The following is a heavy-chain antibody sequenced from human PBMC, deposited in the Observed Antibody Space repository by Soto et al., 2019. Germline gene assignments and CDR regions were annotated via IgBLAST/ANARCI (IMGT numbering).Heavy chain of an antibody. CDR3: AKSGDSAGWGIDF. D-gene: IGHD6-19*01. J-gene: IGHJ4*02. CDR1: GFIFDSFA. CDR2: INKGGDI. V-gene: IGHV3-7*03. Sequence: GGSLRLSCVGSGFIFDSFAMNWGRQAPGKGLEWVAYINKGGDIYYAHSVKGRFTISRDNAKNSSFLQMSSLTDEDTAIYYCAKSGDSAGWGIDFWGQGTLVTVSS.